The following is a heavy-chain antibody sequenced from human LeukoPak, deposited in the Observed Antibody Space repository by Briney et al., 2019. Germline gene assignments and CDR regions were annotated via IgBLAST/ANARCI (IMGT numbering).Heavy chain of an antibody. CDR1: GGSISSYY. Sequence: SETLSLTCTVSGGSISSYYWSWIRQPPGKGLEWIGYIYYSGSTSYNPSLKSRVTISVDTSKNQFSLKLSPVTAADTAVYYCARFRYGDYRLDYWGQGTLVTVSS. V-gene: IGHV4-59*01. D-gene: IGHD4-17*01. CDR2: IYYSGST. CDR3: ARFRYGDYRLDY. J-gene: IGHJ4*02.